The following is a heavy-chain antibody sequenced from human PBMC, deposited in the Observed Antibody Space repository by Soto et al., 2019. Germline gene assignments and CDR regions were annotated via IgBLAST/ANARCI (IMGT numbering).Heavy chain of an antibody. CDR1: GFTFSNTW. CDR2: INSDGTST. Sequence: EVQLVVSGGGMVQPGGSLKLSCAASGFTFSNTWMHWVRQAPGKGLVWVSPINSDGTSTTYADSVKGRFTISRVNAKKAVHLDIYSLRGKDMSVYCSATDGSYAQHVWGQGTPVTVSS. CDR3: ATDGSYAQHV. J-gene: IGHJ6*01. V-gene: IGHV3-74*01. D-gene: IGHD2-2*01.